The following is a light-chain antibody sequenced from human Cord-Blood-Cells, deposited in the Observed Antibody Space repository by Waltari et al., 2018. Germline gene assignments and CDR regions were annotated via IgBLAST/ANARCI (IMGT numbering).Light chain of an antibody. CDR3: SSYTSSSTLV. V-gene: IGLV2-14*01. CDR1: SSDVGGYNY. J-gene: IGLJ1*01. CDR2: EVS. Sequence: QSALTQPASVSGSPGQSITISCTGTSSDVGGYNYVPWYQQPPGKAPKLMIYEVSNRPSGVSNRFSGSKAGNTASLTISGLQAEDEANYYCSSYTSSSTLVFATGTKVTVL.